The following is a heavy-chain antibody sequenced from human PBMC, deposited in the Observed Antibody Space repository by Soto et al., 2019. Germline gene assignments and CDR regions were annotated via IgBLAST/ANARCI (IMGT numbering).Heavy chain of an antibody. J-gene: IGHJ6*02. CDR1: GGTFSSYA. D-gene: IGHD5-12*01. CDR2: IIPIFGTA. CDR3: VGMDSGYEYYYYGMDV. Sequence: VKVSCKASGGTFSSYAISWVRQAPGQGLEWMGGIIPIFGTANYAQKFQGRVTITADESTSTAYMELSSLRSEDTAVYYCVGMDSGYEYYYYGMDVWGQGTTVTVSS. V-gene: IGHV1-69*01.